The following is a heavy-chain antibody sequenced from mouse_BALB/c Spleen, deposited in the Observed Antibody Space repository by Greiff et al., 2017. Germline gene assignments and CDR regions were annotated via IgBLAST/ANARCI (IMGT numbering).Heavy chain of an antibody. CDR2: ISDGGSYT. D-gene: IGHD1-1*01. Sequence: DVKLVESGGGLVKPGGSLKLSCAASGFTFSDYYMYWVRQTPEKRLEWVATISDGGSYTYYPDSVKGRFTISRDNAKNNLYLQMSSLKSEDTAMYYCARDYYGSSYGFAYWGQGTLVTVSA. V-gene: IGHV5-4*02. CDR1: GFTFSDYY. CDR3: ARDYYGSSYGFAY. J-gene: IGHJ3*01.